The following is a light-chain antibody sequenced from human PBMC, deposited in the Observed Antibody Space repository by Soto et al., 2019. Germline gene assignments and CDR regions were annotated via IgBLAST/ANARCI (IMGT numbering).Light chain of an antibody. CDR3: QQSYSTPIT. CDR2: AAS. J-gene: IGKJ5*01. V-gene: IGKV1-39*01. CDR1: QTISTY. Sequence: DIQMTQSASSLSASVGDRVTITFRPSQTISTYLNWYQQIPGKAPKSLIYAASNLQSGVPSRFSGSGSGTDFTLTISSLQPEDFATYYCQQSYSTPITFGQGTRLEI.